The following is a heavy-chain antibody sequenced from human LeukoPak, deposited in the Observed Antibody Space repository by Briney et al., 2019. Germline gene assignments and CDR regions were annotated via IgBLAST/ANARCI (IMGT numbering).Heavy chain of an antibody. J-gene: IGHJ4*02. CDR1: GFTFSSFW. CDR3: ASERTSGWDAFDF. D-gene: IGHD6-19*01. Sequence: HPGGSLRLPCAASGFTFSSFWMHWVRQAPGKGLVWVSRINSVGSSTSYADSVKGRFTISRDNAKNTLYLQMNSLRAEDTAVYYCASERTSGWDAFDFWGQGTLVTVSS. V-gene: IGHV3-74*01. CDR2: INSVGSST.